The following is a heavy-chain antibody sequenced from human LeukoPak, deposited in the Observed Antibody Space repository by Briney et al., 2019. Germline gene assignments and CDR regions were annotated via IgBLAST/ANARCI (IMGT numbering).Heavy chain of an antibody. Sequence: SSVKVSCKASGGTFSSYAISWVRQAPGQELEWVGGIIPIFGTANLAQKFQGRVTITADESTSTAYMELSSLRSEDTAVYYCARASDIVVVPASPFRYYYYGMDVWGQGTTVTVSS. J-gene: IGHJ6*02. D-gene: IGHD2-2*01. CDR2: IIPIFGTA. CDR3: ARASDIVVVPASPFRYYYYGMDV. CDR1: GGTFSSYA. V-gene: IGHV1-69*13.